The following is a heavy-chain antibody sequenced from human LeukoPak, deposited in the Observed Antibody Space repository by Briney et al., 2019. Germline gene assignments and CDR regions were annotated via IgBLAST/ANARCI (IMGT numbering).Heavy chain of an antibody. J-gene: IGHJ4*02. CDR3: ARDRVVVPAAVDY. V-gene: IGHV1-2*02. Sequence: ASVKVSCKASGYTFTAHYMHWVRQAPGQGLEWMGWINPNSGGTNYAQKFQGRVTMTRDTSISTAYMELSRLRSDDTAVYYCARDRVVVPAAVDYWGQGTLVTVSS. D-gene: IGHD2-2*01. CDR1: GYTFTAHY. CDR2: INPNSGGT.